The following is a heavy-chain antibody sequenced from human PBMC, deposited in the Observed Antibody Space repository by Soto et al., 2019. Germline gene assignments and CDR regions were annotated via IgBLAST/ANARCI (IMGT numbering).Heavy chain of an antibody. Sequence: QVQLQQWGAGLLKPSETLSLTCAVYGGSFSGYYWSWIRQPPGKGLEWIGEINYSGSTNYNPSLKSRVNITVDTSKNQFSLKLSSVTAADTAVYYCARGRIVVVPAARHNWFDPWGQGTLVTVSS. V-gene: IGHV4-34*01. CDR2: INYSGST. J-gene: IGHJ5*02. CDR1: GGSFSGYY. D-gene: IGHD2-2*01. CDR3: ARGRIVVVPAARHNWFDP.